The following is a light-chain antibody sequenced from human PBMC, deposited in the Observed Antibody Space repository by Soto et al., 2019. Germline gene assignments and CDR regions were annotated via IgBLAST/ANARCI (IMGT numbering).Light chain of an antibody. CDR1: QSVSSY. CDR2: DAS. CDR3: QQRSNWPPIT. Sequence: IVLTQSPATLSLSPGERSTLSCRASQSVSSYLAWYQQKPGQAPRLLIYDASNRATGIPARFSGSGSGTDSTLTISSLEPGDFAVYYCQQRSNWPPITFGQATRLEI. J-gene: IGKJ5*01. V-gene: IGKV3-11*01.